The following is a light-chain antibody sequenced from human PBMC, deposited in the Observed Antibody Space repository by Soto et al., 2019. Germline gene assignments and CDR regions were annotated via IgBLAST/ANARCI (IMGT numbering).Light chain of an antibody. V-gene: IGKV3-20*01. CDR2: GAS. CDR3: QQFGNSPYT. CDR1: QSVSSSY. Sequence: EIVLTQSPGTLSLSPGERATLSCRASQSVSSSYLAWYQQKPGQTPRLLIYGASSRATGIPDRFSGSGSGTVFTLTISRLEPEDFAVYYCQQFGNSPYTFGQGTKLDIK. J-gene: IGKJ2*01.